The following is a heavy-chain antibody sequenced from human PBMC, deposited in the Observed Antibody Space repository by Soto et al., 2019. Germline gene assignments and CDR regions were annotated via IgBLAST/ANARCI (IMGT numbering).Heavy chain of an antibody. V-gene: IGHV5-10-1*01. Sequence: GESLKISCKASGYSFTSYWIIWVRQMPGRGLEWMGRIDPSDSYTDYNPAFQGHIIISSDKSTSTVYLQLTTLKASDNGMYYCARPQGGTDWFDPWGQGTLVTVSS. D-gene: IGHD1-7*01. CDR1: GYSFTSYW. CDR2: IDPSDSYT. CDR3: ARPQGGTDWFDP. J-gene: IGHJ5*02.